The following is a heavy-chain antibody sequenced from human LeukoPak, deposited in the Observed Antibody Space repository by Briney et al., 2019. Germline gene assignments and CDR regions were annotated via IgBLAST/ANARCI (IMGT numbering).Heavy chain of an antibody. Sequence: PSGTLSLTCAVSGGSIGTSNWWSWVRQPPGKGLEWIGEIYHSGGTNYNPSLKSRATISVDKSKNQFSLKLSSVTAADTAVYYCASLRYILTGYYSWGLGTPVTVSS. CDR3: ASLRYILTGYYS. V-gene: IGHV4-4*02. J-gene: IGHJ4*02. CDR1: GGSIGTSNW. D-gene: IGHD3-9*01. CDR2: IYHSGGT.